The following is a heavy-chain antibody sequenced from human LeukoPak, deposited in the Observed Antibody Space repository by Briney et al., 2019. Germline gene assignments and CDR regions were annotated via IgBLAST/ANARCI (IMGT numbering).Heavy chain of an antibody. CDR1: GFTFSSYA. Sequence: GGSLRLSCAASGFTFSSYAMHWVRQAPGKGLEWVAVISYDGSNKYYADSVKGRFTISRDNSKNTLYLQMNSLRAEDTAVYYCAKDRTTYYYDSSGYSGPIDYWGQGTLVTVSS. J-gene: IGHJ4*02. CDR3: AKDRTTYYYDSSGYSGPIDY. D-gene: IGHD3-22*01. CDR2: ISYDGSNK. V-gene: IGHV3-30*04.